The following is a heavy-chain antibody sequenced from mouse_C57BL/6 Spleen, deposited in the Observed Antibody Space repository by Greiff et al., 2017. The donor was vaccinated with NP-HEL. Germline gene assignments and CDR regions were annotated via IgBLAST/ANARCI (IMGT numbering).Heavy chain of an antibody. D-gene: IGHD3-2*02. CDR3: ARRASSGYGFDY. J-gene: IGHJ2*01. CDR2: IDPSDSET. Sequence: QVQLQQPGAELVRPGSSVKLSCKASGYTFTSYWMHWVKQRPIQGLEWIGNIDPSDSETHYNQKFKDKATLTVDKSSSTAYMQLSSLTSEDSAVYYCARRASSGYGFDYWGQGTTLTVSS. CDR1: GYTFTSYW. V-gene: IGHV1-52*01.